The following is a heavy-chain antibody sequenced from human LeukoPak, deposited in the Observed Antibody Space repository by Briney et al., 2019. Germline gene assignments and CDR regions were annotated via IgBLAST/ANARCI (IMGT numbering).Heavy chain of an antibody. V-gene: IGHV4-59*08. CDR3: ARGGWSVDY. D-gene: IGHD6-19*01. Sequence: SETLFLTCTVSGGSMSSYYWSWIRQPPGKGLEWIGYIYYNGKTNYSPSLNSRVTISVDTSRNQFSLKLNSVTAADTAVYYCARGGWSVDYWGQGTLVTVSS. CDR1: GGSMSSYY. CDR2: IYYNGKT. J-gene: IGHJ4*02.